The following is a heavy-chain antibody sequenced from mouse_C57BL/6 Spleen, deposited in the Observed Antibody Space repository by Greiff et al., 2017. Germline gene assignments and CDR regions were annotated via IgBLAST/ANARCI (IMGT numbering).Heavy chain of an antibody. J-gene: IGHJ1*03. CDR2: ISSGSSTI. D-gene: IGHD2-4*01. CDR3: ATYDYGDWYFDV. Sequence: DVMLVESGGGLVKPGGSLKLSCAASGFTFSDYGMHWVRQAPEKGLEWVAYISSGSSTIYYADTVKGRFTISRDNAKNTLFLQMTSLRSEDTAMYYCATYDYGDWYFDVWGTGTTVTVSS. CDR1: GFTFSDYG. V-gene: IGHV5-17*01.